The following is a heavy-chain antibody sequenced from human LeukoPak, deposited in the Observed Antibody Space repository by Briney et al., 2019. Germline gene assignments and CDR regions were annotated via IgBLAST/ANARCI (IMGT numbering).Heavy chain of an antibody. J-gene: IGHJ4*02. Sequence: AGGSLRLSCAASGFTFSSYEMNWVRQAPGKGLEWVSYISSSGSTIYYADSVKGRFTISRDNAKNSLYLQMNSLRAEDTAVYYCARNYGDAARFDYWGQGTLVTVSS. CDR3: ARNYGDAARFDY. D-gene: IGHD4-17*01. CDR1: GFTFSSYE. CDR2: ISSSGSTI. V-gene: IGHV3-48*03.